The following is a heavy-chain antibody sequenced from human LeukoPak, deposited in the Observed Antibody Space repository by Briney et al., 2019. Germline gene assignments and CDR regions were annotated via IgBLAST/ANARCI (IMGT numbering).Heavy chain of an antibody. V-gene: IGHV4-4*07. CDR3: ARDLGFGYYYYYGMDV. CDR2: IYTSGST. J-gene: IGHJ6*02. Sequence: SETLSLTCTVSGGSISSYYWSWIRQPAGKGLEWIGRIYTSGSTNYNPSLKSRVTMSVDTSKNQFSPKLSSVTAADTAVYYCARDLGFGYYYYYGMDVWGQGTTVTVSS. CDR1: GGSISSYY. D-gene: IGHD3-16*01.